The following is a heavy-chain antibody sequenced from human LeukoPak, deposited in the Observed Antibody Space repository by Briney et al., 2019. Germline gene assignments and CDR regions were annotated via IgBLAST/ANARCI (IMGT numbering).Heavy chain of an antibody. V-gene: IGHV3-23*01. Sequence: GGSLRLSCAASGFIFNNYALSWVRQTPGKGLEWVSAISGSGRNTYYADSVKGRFTISRDNSRSTVNLQMNSLRVEDTGIYYCARDEIPSGTWGQGTMVIVSS. CDR1: GFIFNNYA. J-gene: IGHJ3*01. D-gene: IGHD6-25*01. CDR3: ARDEIPSGT. CDR2: ISGSGRNT.